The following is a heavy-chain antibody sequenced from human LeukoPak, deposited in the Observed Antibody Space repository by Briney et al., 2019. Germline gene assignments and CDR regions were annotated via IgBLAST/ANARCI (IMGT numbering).Heavy chain of an antibody. CDR1: GFTFSSYA. V-gene: IGHV3-7*01. Sequence: GGSLRLSCAASGFTFSSYAMSWVRQPPGKGLEWVANIKQDGSEEYYVDSVKGRFTISRDNAKNSLILQMNSLRAEDTAVYYCAREHSSTWSDDYFDYWGQGTLVTVSS. J-gene: IGHJ4*02. CDR2: IKQDGSEE. CDR3: AREHSSTWSDDYFDY. D-gene: IGHD6-13*01.